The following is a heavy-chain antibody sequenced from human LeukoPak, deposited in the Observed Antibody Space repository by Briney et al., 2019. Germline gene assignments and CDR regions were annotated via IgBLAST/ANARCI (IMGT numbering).Heavy chain of an antibody. V-gene: IGHV4-39*07. CDR1: GGSISSSSYY. J-gene: IGHJ3*02. Sequence: ASETLSLTCTVSGGSISSSSYYWGWIRQPPGKGLGWIGSIFYSGTTYYNPSLKSRVTISVDTSKNQFSLKLSSVTAADTAVYYCASLNWGRAFDIWGQGTMVTVSS. CDR2: IFYSGTT. CDR3: ASLNWGRAFDI. D-gene: IGHD7-27*01.